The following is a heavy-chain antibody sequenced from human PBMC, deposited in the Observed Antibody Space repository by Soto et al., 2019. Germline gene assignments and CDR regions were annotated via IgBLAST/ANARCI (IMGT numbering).Heavy chain of an antibody. V-gene: IGHV1-46*01. CDR2: VNPSGGST. J-gene: IGHJ1*01. D-gene: IGHD2-15*01. CDR3: AREENCSDGICYSEYFQR. CDR1: GYIFTAYS. Sequence: ASVKVSCKASGYIFTAYSMHWVRQAPGQGLEWMGVVNPSGGSTDYAQKFQGRITMTRDTSTSTVYMDLSSLTSEDTAVYYCAREENCSDGICYSEYFQRWGQGTLVTVSS.